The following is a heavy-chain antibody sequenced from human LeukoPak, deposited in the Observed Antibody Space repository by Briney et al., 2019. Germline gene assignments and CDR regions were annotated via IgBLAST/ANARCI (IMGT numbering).Heavy chain of an antibody. D-gene: IGHD5-12*01. V-gene: IGHV1-3*01. J-gene: IGHJ4*02. CDR2: INAGNGNT. CDR1: GYTFTGYY. CDR3: ARGVWLHFPDY. Sequence: VASVKVCCKASGYTFTGYYMHWVRQAPGQRLEWMGWINAGNGNTKYSQKFQGRVTITRDTSASTAYMELSSLRSEDTAVYYCARGVWLHFPDYWGQGTLVTVSS.